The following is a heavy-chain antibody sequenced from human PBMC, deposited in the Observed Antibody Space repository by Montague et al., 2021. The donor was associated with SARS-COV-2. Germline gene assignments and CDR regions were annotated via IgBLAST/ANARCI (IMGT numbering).Heavy chain of an antibody. D-gene: IGHD3-22*01. Sequence: TLSLTCTVSGGSISSGGYYWSWIRQHPGKGLDWIGYIYYSGSTYYNPSLKSRVTISVDTSKNQFSLKLSSVTAADTAVYYCARVRARITMIVVVINGGFDPWGQGTLVTVSS. CDR2: IYYSGST. J-gene: IGHJ5*02. CDR3: ARVRARITMIVVVINGGFDP. V-gene: IGHV4-31*03. CDR1: GGSISSGGYY.